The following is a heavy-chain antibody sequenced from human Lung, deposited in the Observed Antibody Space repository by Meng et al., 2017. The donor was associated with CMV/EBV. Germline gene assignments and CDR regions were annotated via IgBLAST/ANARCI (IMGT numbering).Heavy chain of an antibody. V-gene: IGHV4-61*01. J-gene: IGHJ4*02. CDR1: RGSVTSSSSY. CDR3: AREDEEGGYFDN. D-gene: IGHD3-16*01. Sequence: SXTLSLXCTVSRGSVTSSSSYWTWIRQPPGKGLEWIGYVYYDGSTNYNPSLKSRVTISLDTSKNQFSLDLRSVTAADTAVYYCAREDEEGGYFDNWGQGTLVTVSS. CDR2: VYYDGST.